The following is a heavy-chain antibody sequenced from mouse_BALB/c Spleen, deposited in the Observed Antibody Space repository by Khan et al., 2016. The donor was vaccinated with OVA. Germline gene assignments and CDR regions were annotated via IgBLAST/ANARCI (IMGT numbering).Heavy chain of an antibody. Sequence: QVQLQQSGPGLVAPSQSLSITCTVSGFSLTSYGVNWARQPPGKGLEWLGVIWGDGSTNYHSALISRLSLFKDNSKSQVFLNLDSLQTDDTATYYCAKCGDGSTYAMKYWGQETSVTVSS. D-gene: IGHD2-3*01. V-gene: IGHV2-3*01. J-gene: IGHJ4*01. CDR1: GFSLTSYG. CDR3: AKCGDGSTYAMKY. CDR2: IWGDGST.